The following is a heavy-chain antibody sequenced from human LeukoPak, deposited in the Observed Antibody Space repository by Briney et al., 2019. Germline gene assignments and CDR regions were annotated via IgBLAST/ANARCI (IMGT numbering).Heavy chain of an antibody. Sequence: GESLKISCKGSGYRFTTYWIAWVRQMPGKGLEWMGIIYPGDSDTRYSASFQGRVTISADKSISTAYLQWSSLKASDTAMYYCAREDYDILTGYCYFDYWGQGTLVTVSS. CDR1: GYRFTTYW. D-gene: IGHD3-9*01. J-gene: IGHJ4*02. V-gene: IGHV5-51*01. CDR3: AREDYDILTGYCYFDY. CDR2: IYPGDSDT.